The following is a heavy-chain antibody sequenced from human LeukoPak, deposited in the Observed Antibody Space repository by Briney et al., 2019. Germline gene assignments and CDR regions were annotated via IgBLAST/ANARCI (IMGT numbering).Heavy chain of an antibody. J-gene: IGHJ4*02. CDR1: GFNFESYY. CDR2: ISNWRDNSM. V-gene: IGHV3-11*04. CDR3: VREQWYYFDY. D-gene: IGHD6-19*01. Sequence: GGSLRLSCAVSGFNFESYYISWIRQAPGKGLEWISYISNWRDNSMNYAESVRGRFTISRDNAKNSAYLQMNNLRAEDTAVYYCVREQWYYFDYWGQGALVTVSS.